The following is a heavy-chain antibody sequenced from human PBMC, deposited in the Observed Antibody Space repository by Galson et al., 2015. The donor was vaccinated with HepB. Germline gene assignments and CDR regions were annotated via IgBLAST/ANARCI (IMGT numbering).Heavy chain of an antibody. CDR1: GYSFTSYW. CDR2: IYPGDSDT. V-gene: IGHV5-51*03. CDR3: ARTPTPDYYYYYMDV. Sequence: QSGAEVKKPGESLKISCEGSGYSFTSYWIGWVRQMPGKGLEWMGIIYPGDSDTRYSPSFQGQVTISADKSISTAYLQWSSLKASDTAMYYCARTPTPDYYYYYMDVWGKGTTVTVSS. J-gene: IGHJ6*03.